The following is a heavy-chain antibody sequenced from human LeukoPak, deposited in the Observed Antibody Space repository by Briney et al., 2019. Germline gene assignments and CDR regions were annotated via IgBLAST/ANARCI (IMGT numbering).Heavy chain of an antibody. CDR3: VATSGSSTN. D-gene: IGHD2-2*01. J-gene: IGHJ4*02. V-gene: IGHV3-30-3*01. CDR2: VSYGGTIK. CDR1: GLTFSTYT. Sequence: GGSLRSSCVASGLTFSTYTMHWVRQAPGKGLEWVAVVSYGGTIKSYADSVKSRLTISRDNSQNTLYLQMNSLRAEDTAVYYCVATSGSSTNWGQGTLVTVSS.